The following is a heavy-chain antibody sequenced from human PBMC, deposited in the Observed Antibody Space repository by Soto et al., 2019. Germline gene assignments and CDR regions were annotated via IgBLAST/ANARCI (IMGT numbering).Heavy chain of an antibody. Sequence: QVQLQESGPGLVKSSGTLSLTCAVSGGSISSRKWWSWVRQPPGKGLEWIGEIYHSGSANYNPSLKRRVTIAVDESKSQFSLKMSSVTAADTAVYYCASKFGELLADAFDIWGQGTMVTVSS. J-gene: IGHJ3*02. CDR2: IYHSGSA. D-gene: IGHD3-10*01. V-gene: IGHV4-4*02. CDR3: ASKFGELLADAFDI. CDR1: GGSISSRKW.